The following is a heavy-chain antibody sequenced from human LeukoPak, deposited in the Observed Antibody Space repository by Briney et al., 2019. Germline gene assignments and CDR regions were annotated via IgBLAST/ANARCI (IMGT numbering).Heavy chain of an antibody. J-gene: IGHJ6*02. V-gene: IGHV5-51*01. CDR2: LHPGDSDT. CDR1: GYRFTSYW. D-gene: IGHD2-8*02. Sequence: GESLQISCKGSGYRFTSYWIGWVRQMPGKGLEWMGILHPGDSDTRYSPSFQGQVTISVDKSITTAYLQWSSLKASDTAMYYCVRVLWTWALNYYYGMDVWGQGTTVTVSS. CDR3: VRVLWTWALNYYYGMDV.